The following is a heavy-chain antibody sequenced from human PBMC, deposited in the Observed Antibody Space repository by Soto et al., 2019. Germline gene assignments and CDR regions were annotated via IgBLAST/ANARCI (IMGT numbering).Heavy chain of an antibody. D-gene: IGHD2-2*01. CDR2: INHSGST. J-gene: IGHJ6*03. Sequence: QVQLQQWGAGLLKPSETLSLTCAVYGGSFSGYYWSWIRQPPGTGLEWIGEINHSGSTNYNPSLNSRVTISVDTSKNQFSLKLSSVTAADTAVYYCARAVVPAAISYMDVWGKGPTVTVSS. CDR1: GGSFSGYY. CDR3: ARAVVPAAISYMDV. V-gene: IGHV4-34*01.